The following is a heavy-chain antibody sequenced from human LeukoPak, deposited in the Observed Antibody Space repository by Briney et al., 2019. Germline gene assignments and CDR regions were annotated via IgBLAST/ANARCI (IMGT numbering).Heavy chain of an antibody. D-gene: IGHD1-26*01. CDR1: GGTFSSYA. CDR3: ARVGSGSSPFDY. V-gene: IGHV1-69*13. CDR2: IIPIFGTA. J-gene: IGHJ4*02. Sequence: SLKVSCKASGGTFSSYAISWVRQAPGQGLEWMGGIIPIFGTANYAQKLEGRVTITADESTSTAYMELSSLRSEDTAVYYCARVGSGSSPFDYWGQGTLVTVSS.